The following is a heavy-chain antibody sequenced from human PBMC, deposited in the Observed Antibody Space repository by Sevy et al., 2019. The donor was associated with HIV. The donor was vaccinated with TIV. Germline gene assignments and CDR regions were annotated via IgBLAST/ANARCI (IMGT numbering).Heavy chain of an antibody. CDR3: AKEDDAFDV. V-gene: IGHV3-33*03. CDR2: LWSHGGRG. Sequence: GGSLRLSCAGSGFTFSNYAMHWVRQAPGRGLECVAGLWSHGGRGYYADFAKGRFTISGDNSKNTVYLHMDSRRTDEAAFYYCAKEDDAFDVWGQGTMVTVSS. J-gene: IGHJ3*01. CDR1: GFTFSNYA.